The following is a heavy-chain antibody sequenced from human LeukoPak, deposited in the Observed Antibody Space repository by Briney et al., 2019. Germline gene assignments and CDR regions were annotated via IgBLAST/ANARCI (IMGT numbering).Heavy chain of an antibody. Sequence: SETLSLTCAVYGGSFSAYYWSWIRQPPGKGLEWIGEINHSGSTNYNPSLKSRVTISVDTSKNQFSLKLSSVTAADTAVYYCARENSSRNLQHWGQGTLVNVSS. J-gene: IGHJ1*01. CDR1: GGSFSAYY. D-gene: IGHD6-19*01. V-gene: IGHV4-34*01. CDR3: ARENSSRNLQH. CDR2: INHSGST.